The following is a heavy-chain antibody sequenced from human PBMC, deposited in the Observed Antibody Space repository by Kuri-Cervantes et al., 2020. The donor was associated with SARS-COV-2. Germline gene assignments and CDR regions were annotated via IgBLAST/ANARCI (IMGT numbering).Heavy chain of an antibody. J-gene: IGHJ4*02. CDR2: ISGSGGST. CDR3: AREGEDTAMVSGFDY. V-gene: IGHV3-23*01. Sequence: ETLSLTCAASGFTFSSYAMSWVRQAPGKGLEWVSAISGSGGSTYYADSVKGRFTISRDNSKNTLYLQMNSLRAEDTAVYYCAREGEDTAMVSGFDYWGQGTLVTVSS. D-gene: IGHD5-18*01. CDR1: GFTFSSYA.